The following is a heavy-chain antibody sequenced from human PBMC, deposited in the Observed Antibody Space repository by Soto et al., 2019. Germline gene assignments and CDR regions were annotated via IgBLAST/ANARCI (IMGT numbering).Heavy chain of an antibody. CDR1: GFSFNRHG. Sequence: GGSLRLSCEASGFSFNRHGIHWVRQAPGKGLEWLAVISYDGSNQDYADSVKGRFSISRDNSKNTVYLQMNSLRAEDTAVYYCARDGSSSYSYYGMDLWGQGTTVTVSS. V-gene: IGHV3-30-3*01. CDR3: ARDGSSSYSYYGMDL. CDR2: ISYDGSNQ. J-gene: IGHJ6*02. D-gene: IGHD1-26*01.